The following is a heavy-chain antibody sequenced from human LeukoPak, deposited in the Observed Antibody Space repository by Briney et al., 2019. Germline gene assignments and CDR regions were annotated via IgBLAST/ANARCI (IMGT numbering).Heavy chain of an antibody. CDR1: GYTFTVYY. CDR3: ARDMVRGGGMDV. Sequence: ASVKVSCKASGYTFTVYYMHWVRQAPGQGLEWMGWINPNSGGTNYAQKFQGWVTMTRDTSISTAYMELSRLRSDDTAVYYCARDMVRGGGMDVWGQGTTVTVSS. J-gene: IGHJ6*02. D-gene: IGHD3-10*01. CDR2: INPNSGGT. V-gene: IGHV1-2*04.